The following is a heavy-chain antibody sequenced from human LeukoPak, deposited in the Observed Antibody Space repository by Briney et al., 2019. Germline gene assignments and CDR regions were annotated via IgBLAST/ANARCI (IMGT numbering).Heavy chain of an antibody. D-gene: IGHD2-15*01. CDR1: GFSVSNTY. Sequence: GGSLRLSCAASGFSVSNTYMSWVRQAPGKGLEWVAVIWYDGSNKYYADSVKGRFTISRDNSENTLYLQMSSLRAEDTAIYYCVRDFSCSGGSCPLFDSWGQGTLVSVSS. V-gene: IGHV3-33*08. CDR2: IWYDGSNK. J-gene: IGHJ4*02. CDR3: VRDFSCSGGSCPLFDS.